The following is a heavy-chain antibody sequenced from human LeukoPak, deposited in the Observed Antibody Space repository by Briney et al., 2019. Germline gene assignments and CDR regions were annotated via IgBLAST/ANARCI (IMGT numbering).Heavy chain of an antibody. D-gene: IGHD3-3*01. CDR1: GYTFTSYG. CDR3: ATGVRRYYDFWSGYYAAGNYYYGMDV. J-gene: IGHJ6*02. Sequence: GASVKVSCKASGYTFTSYGISWVRQAPGQGLEWMGWISAYNGNTNYAQKLQGRVTMTTDTSTSTAYMELRSLRSDDTAVYYCATGVRRYYDFWSGYYAAGNYYYGMDVWGQGTTVTVSS. V-gene: IGHV1-18*01. CDR2: ISAYNGNT.